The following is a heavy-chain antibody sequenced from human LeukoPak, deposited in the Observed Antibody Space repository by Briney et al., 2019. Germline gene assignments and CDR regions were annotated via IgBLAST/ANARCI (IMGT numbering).Heavy chain of an antibody. CDR3: AAVAYGSGSYYGSFDY. D-gene: IGHD3-10*01. Sequence: GASVKVSCKASGFTFTSSAVQWVRQARGQRLEWIGWIVVGSGNTNYAQKFQERVTITRHMSTSTAYMELSSLRSEDTAVYYCAAVAYGSGSYYGSFDYWGQGTLVTVSS. J-gene: IGHJ4*02. V-gene: IGHV1-58*01. CDR1: GFTFTSSA. CDR2: IVVGSGNT.